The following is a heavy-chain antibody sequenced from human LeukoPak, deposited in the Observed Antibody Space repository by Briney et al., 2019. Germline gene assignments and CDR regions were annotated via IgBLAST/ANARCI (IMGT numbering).Heavy chain of an antibody. V-gene: IGHV3-48*01. J-gene: IGHJ4*02. CDR2: ISSSSSTI. CDR3: ARDSSVTAAPIDY. D-gene: IGHD2-2*01. CDR1: GFTFSSYS. Sequence: GGSLRPSCAASGFTFSSYSVNWVRQAPGKGLEWVSYISSSSSTIYYADSLKGRFTISRDDAENSLYLQMNSLRAEDTAVYYCARDSSVTAAPIDYWGQGTLVTVSS.